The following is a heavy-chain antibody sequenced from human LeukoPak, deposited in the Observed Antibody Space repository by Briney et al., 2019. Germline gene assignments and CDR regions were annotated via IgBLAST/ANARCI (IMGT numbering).Heavy chain of an antibody. D-gene: IGHD5-24*01. CDR1: GYTLTELS. CDR3: ATLRRDGYNWHDAFDI. V-gene: IGHV1-24*01. CDR2: FDPEDGET. Sequence: ASVKVSCKVSGYTLTELSMHWVRQAPGKGLEWMRGFDPEDGETIYAQKFQGRVTMTEDTSTDTAYMELSSLRSEDTAVYYCATLRRDGYNWHDAFDIWGQGTMVTVSS. J-gene: IGHJ3*02.